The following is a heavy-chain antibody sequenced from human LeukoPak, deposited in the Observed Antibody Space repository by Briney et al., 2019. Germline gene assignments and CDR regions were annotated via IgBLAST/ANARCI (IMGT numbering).Heavy chain of an antibody. V-gene: IGHV3-7*01. J-gene: IGHJ4*02. Sequence: GGSLRLSCAASGFTFSSYWMSWVRQAPGKGLEWVANIKQDGSEKYYVDSVKGRFTISRDNAKNSLYLQMNSLRAEDTAVYYCASYQGGTYYDFWSGYSQDYYFDYWGQGTLVTVSS. D-gene: IGHD3-3*01. CDR2: IKQDGSEK. CDR3: ASYQGGTYYDFWSGYSQDYYFDY. CDR1: GFTFSSYW.